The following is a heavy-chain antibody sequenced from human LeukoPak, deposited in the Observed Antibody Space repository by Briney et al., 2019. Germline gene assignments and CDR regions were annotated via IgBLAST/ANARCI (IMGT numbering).Heavy chain of an antibody. Sequence: GGSLRLSCAASGLTFSSHWMHWVRQAPGKGLVWVSRITNDGSSTTYADSVKGRFTISRDNSKNTLYLQMNGLRAEDTAVYFCARGGGYYGIDYWGQGTLVTVSS. CDR2: ITNDGSST. CDR1: GLTFSSHW. V-gene: IGHV3-74*01. J-gene: IGHJ4*02. D-gene: IGHD4-17*01. CDR3: ARGGGYYGIDY.